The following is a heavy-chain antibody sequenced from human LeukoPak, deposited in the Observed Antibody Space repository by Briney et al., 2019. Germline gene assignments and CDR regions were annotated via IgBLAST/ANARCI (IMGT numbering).Heavy chain of an antibody. V-gene: IGHV3-23*01. J-gene: IGHJ4*02. CDR3: ASVRRAYYDILTGLSGDY. CDR1: GFTFSSYA. CDR2: ISGSGFNT. D-gene: IGHD3-9*01. Sequence: PGGSLRLSCAASGFTFSSYAMSWVRQAPGKGLEWVSAISGSGFNTYYADSVKGRFAISRDNSKNTLYLQMNSLRAEDTAVYYCASVRRAYYDILTGLSGDYWGQGTLVTVSS.